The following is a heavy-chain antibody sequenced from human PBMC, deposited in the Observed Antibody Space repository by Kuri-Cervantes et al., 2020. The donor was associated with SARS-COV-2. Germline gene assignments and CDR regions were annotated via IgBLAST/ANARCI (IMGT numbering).Heavy chain of an antibody. V-gene: IGHV2-70*11. D-gene: IGHD3/OR15-3a*01. CDR2: IDWDDDK. Sequence: SGPTLVKPTETLTLTCTVSGFSLSNARMGVSWIRQPPGKALEWLARIDWDDDKYYSTSLKTRLTISKDTSKNQVVLTMTNMDPVDTATYYCARTAGLGEAFDIWGQGTMVTVSS. CDR1: GFSLSNARMG. J-gene: IGHJ3*02. CDR3: ARTAGLGEAFDI.